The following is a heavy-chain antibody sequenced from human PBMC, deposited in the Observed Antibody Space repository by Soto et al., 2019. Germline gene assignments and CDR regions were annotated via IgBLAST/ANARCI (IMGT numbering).Heavy chain of an antibody. D-gene: IGHD3-3*01. V-gene: IGHV4-34*01. Sequence: PSETLSLTCAVYGLSFSGYYWILIRQPPGKGLEWIGEINHSGSTNYNPSLKSRVTISVDTSKNQFSLRLSSVTAADTAVYYCARGLNSPLYYDFWSGYSWFDPWGQGTLVTSPQ. CDR1: GLSFSGYY. CDR2: INHSGST. J-gene: IGHJ5*02. CDR3: ARGLNSPLYYDFWSGYSWFDP.